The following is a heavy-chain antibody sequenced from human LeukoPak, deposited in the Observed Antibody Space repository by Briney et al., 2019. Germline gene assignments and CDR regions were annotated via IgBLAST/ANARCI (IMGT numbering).Heavy chain of an antibody. Sequence: GGSLRLSCAASGFTFNSYWMNWVRQAPGKGLEWVANIKRDGSEKYYVDSVKGRFTISRDNSKNTLYLQMNSLRAEDTAVYYCAKGGSGSYPTEDYWGQGTLVTVSS. V-gene: IGHV3-7*03. CDR3: AKGGSGSYPTEDY. CDR1: GFTFNSYW. D-gene: IGHD1-26*01. J-gene: IGHJ4*02. CDR2: IKRDGSEK.